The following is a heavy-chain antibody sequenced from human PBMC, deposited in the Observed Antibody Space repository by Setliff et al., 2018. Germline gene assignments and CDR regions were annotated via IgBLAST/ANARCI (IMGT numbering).Heavy chain of an antibody. CDR1: GGTFSSYA. J-gene: IGHJ4*02. D-gene: IGHD6-19*01. CDR3: ARAGYSSGWLLDY. CDR2: ISAYNGNR. V-gene: IGHV1-69*10. Sequence: SVKVSCKASGGTFSSYAISWVRQAPGQGLAWMGWISAYNGNRNYAQKFQGRVTITADKATSTAYMELSSLRSEDTDVYYCARAGYSSGWLLDYWGQGTLVTVSS.